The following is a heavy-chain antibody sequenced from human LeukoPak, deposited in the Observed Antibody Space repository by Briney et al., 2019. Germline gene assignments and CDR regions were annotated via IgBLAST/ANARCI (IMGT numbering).Heavy chain of an antibody. D-gene: IGHD3-10*01. CDR3: ARRRDMVRGVIMAKKVYYFDY. CDR2: INHSGST. J-gene: IGHJ4*02. CDR1: GGSFSGYY. Sequence: SETLSLTCAVYGGSFSGYYWSWIRQPPGKGLEWIGEINHSGSTNYNPSLKSRVTISVDTSKNQFSLKLSSVTAADTAVYYCARRRDMVRGVIMAKKVYYFDYWGQGTLVTVSS. V-gene: IGHV4-34*01.